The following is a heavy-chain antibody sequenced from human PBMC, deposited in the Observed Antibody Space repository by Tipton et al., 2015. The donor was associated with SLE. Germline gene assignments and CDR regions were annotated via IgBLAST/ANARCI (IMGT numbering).Heavy chain of an antibody. CDR2: IYYSGST. CDR1: GGSISSYY. J-gene: IGHJ3*01. CDR3: ARKWELLRGWYFDL. V-gene: IGHV4-59*12. D-gene: IGHD1-26*01. Sequence: TLSLTCTVSGGSISSYYWSWIRQPPGKGLEWIGYIYYSGSTNYNPSLKSRVTISVDTSKNQFSLKLSSVTAADTAVYYCARKWELLRGWYFDLWGQGTMVTVSS.